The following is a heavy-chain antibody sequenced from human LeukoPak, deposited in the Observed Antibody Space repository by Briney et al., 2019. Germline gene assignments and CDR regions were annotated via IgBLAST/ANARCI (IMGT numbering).Heavy chain of an antibody. CDR1: GFTFSSYW. Sequence: GGSLRLSCAASGFTFSSYWMSWVRQAPGKGLEWVANIKQDGSEKYYVDSVKGRFTISRDNAKNSLYLHMNSLRAEDTAVYYCARFPSPSVVRGDYGMDVWGQGTTVTVSS. J-gene: IGHJ6*02. D-gene: IGHD3-10*01. V-gene: IGHV3-7*01. CDR2: IKQDGSEK. CDR3: ARFPSPSVVRGDYGMDV.